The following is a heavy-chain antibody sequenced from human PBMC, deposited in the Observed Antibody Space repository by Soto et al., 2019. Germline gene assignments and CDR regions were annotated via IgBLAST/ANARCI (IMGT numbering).Heavy chain of an antibody. D-gene: IGHD3-16*01. CDR3: ARWSPGGDAFDI. CDR1: GGSISSGGYS. Sequence: QLQLQESGSGLVKPSQTLSLTCAVSGGSISSGGYSWSWIRQPPGKGLEWIGYIYHSGSTYSNPSPKSRVTISVDRSKNQFSLKLSSVTAADTAVYYCARWSPGGDAFDIWGQGTMVTVSS. J-gene: IGHJ3*02. CDR2: IYHSGST. V-gene: IGHV4-30-2*01.